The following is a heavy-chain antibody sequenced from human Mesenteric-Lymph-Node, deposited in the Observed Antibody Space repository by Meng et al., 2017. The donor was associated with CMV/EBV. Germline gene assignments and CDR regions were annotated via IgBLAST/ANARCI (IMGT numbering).Heavy chain of an antibody. J-gene: IGHJ4*02. CDR2: VKSDGSGI. V-gene: IGHV3-74*01. D-gene: IGHD3-22*01. CDR1: GFNFNNYW. CDR3: AKDPSRVITYFDY. Sequence: GESLKISCAASGFNFNNYWMLWVRQAPGKGLMWVSRVKSDGSGITYADSVKGRFTISRDNAKNTLYLQMNSPRAEDTAVYYCAKDPSRVITYFDYWGQGTLVTVSS.